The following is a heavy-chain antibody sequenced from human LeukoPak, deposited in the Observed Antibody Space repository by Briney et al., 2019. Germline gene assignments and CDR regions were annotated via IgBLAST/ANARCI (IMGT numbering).Heavy chain of an antibody. CDR1: GFTFSSYE. CDR3: ARGYGDYSWFDP. CDR2: ISRSGSTI. V-gene: IGHV3-48*03. Sequence: PGGSLRLSCAASGFTFSSYEMNWVRQAPGKGLEWVSYISRSGSTIYYADSVKGRFTISRDNAKNSLYLQMNSLRAEDTAVYYCARGYGDYSWFDPWGQGTLVTVSS. D-gene: IGHD4-17*01. J-gene: IGHJ5*02.